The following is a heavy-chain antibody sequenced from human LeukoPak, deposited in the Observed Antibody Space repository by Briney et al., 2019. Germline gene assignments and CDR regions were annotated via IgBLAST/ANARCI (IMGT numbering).Heavy chain of an antibody. Sequence: NTSETLSLTCTVSGDSINYYYWSWIRQSPGKGLEWIGYVYYNGSAKYNPSLKSRVTISVDMSKNQFSLKVSSVTAADTAIYYCARKGGHFDYWGQGTLVTVSS. D-gene: IGHD2-15*01. CDR2: VYYNGSA. V-gene: IGHV4-59*01. J-gene: IGHJ4*02. CDR1: GDSINYYY. CDR3: ARKGGHFDY.